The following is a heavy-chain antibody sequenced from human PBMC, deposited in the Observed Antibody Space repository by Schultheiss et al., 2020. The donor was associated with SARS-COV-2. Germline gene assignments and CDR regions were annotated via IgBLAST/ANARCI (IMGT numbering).Heavy chain of an antibody. CDR2: IYYSGST. Sequence: SETLSLTCTVSGGSISSGGYYWSWIRQHPGKGLEWIGYIYYSGSTYYNPSLKSRVTISVDRSKNQFSLKLSSVTAADTAVYYCARVYGDYFDYWGQGTLVTVSS. D-gene: IGHD4-17*01. V-gene: IGHV4-31*03. CDR3: ARVYGDYFDY. J-gene: IGHJ4*02. CDR1: GGSISSGGYY.